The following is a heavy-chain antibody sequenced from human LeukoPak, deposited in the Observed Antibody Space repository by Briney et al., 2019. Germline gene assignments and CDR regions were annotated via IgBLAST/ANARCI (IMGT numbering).Heavy chain of an antibody. V-gene: IGHV3-7*01. CDR1: GFTFSSYA. Sequence: PGRSLRLSCAASGFTFSSYAMHWVRQAPGKGLEWVANIKQDGSEKYYVDSVKGRFTISRDNAKNSLYLQMNSLRAEDTAVYYCARDGDIVVVPAATRGYYYYGMDVWGQGTTVTVSS. CDR3: ARDGDIVVVPAATRGYYYYGMDV. J-gene: IGHJ6*02. D-gene: IGHD2-2*01. CDR2: IKQDGSEK.